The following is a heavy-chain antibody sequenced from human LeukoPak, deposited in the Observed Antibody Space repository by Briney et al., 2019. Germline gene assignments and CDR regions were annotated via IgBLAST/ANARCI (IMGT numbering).Heavy chain of an antibody. Sequence: PSETLSLTCTVSGGSISSYNWGWIRQSPGKGLEWIGNIYYSGSTKYNPSLKSRVTISVDTSKNQFSLKLSSVTAADTAVYYCASRPRLYSSGWYSVYMDVWGKGTTVTVSS. V-gene: IGHV4-59*01. CDR3: ASRPRLYSSGWYSVYMDV. CDR1: GGSISSYN. CDR2: IYYSGST. J-gene: IGHJ6*03. D-gene: IGHD6-19*01.